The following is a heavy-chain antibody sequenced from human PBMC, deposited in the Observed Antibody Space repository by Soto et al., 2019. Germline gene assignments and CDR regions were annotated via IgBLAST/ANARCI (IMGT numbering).Heavy chain of an antibody. Sequence: QVQLQESGPGLVKPSETLSLTCTVSGGSVSRGRYYWSWIRQPPGKGLEWIGHIYYSVSTNYNPSLRSRVTISVDTSNNHFSLKLSSVTAAETAVYYCARVTVGARGGYFDYWCQGTLVSVSS. V-gene: IGHV4-61*01. CDR3: ARVTVGARGGYFDY. D-gene: IGHD4-17*01. CDR2: IYYSVST. J-gene: IGHJ4*02. CDR1: GGSVSRGRYY.